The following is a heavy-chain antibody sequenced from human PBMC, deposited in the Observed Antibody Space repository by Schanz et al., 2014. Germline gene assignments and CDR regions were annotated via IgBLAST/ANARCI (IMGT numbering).Heavy chain of an antibody. CDR2: ISYSGST. CDR3: ARDRGHGDLPGDI. CDR1: GGSVSSSGDY. Sequence: QVQLQESGPGLVKPSQTLSLTCTVSGGSVSSSGDYWSWIRQHPGKGLEWIGFISYSGSTYYNPSLKSRVTISVDTSKNQFSLNLSSATAADTAVYYCARDRGHGDLPGDIWGQGTMVTVSS. D-gene: IGHD4-17*01. V-gene: IGHV4-31*03. J-gene: IGHJ3*02.